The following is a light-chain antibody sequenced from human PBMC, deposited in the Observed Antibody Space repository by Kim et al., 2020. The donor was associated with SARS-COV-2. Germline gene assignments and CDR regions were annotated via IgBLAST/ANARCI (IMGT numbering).Light chain of an antibody. V-gene: IGLV3-1*01. CDR2: QDS. Sequence: PGQTASISCTGDKLGEKDACWYQQEPGQSPVLVIYQDSKRTSGIPERFSGSNSGNTATLTISGTQAMDEADYYCQAWDSSTHVVFGGGTQLTVL. CDR1: KLGEKD. J-gene: IGLJ2*01. CDR3: QAWDSSTHVV.